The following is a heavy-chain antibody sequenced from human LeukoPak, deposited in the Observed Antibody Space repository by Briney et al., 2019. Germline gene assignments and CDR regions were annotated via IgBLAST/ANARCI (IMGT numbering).Heavy chain of an antibody. Sequence: PGRSLRLSCAASGFTFSSYGMHWVRQAPGKGLEWVAVLSYDGSDKYYADSVKGRFTISRDNSNNTLYLQMNSLRAADTAVYYCARDGVVVVVAATRMDYWGQGTLVTVSS. CDR1: GFTFSSYG. J-gene: IGHJ4*02. V-gene: IGHV3-30*03. D-gene: IGHD2-15*01. CDR3: ARDGVVVVVAATRMDY. CDR2: LSYDGSDK.